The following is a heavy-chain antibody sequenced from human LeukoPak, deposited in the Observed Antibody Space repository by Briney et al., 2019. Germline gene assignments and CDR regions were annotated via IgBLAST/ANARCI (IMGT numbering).Heavy chain of an antibody. CDR1: GFTFSSYA. CDR3: AKDPRSGYSYGSHFDY. CDR2: ISGSGGST. D-gene: IGHD5-18*01. V-gene: IGHV3-23*01. J-gene: IGHJ4*02. Sequence: PGGSLRLSCAASGFTFSSYAMSWVRQAPGKGLEWVSAISGSGGSTYYADSVKGRFTISRDNSKNTLYLQMNSLRAEDTAVYYCAKDPRSGYSYGSHFDYWGQGTLVTVSS.